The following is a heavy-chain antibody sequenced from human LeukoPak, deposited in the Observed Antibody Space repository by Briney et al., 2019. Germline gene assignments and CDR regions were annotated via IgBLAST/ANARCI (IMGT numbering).Heavy chain of an antibody. Sequence: ASVKVSCKASGYTFTGYYMHWVRQARGQGLEWMGWINPNSGGTNYAQKFQGRVTMTMDTSISTAYMELSRLRSDDTAVYYCARELGPKYSYGPGFDYWGQGTLVIVSS. CDR1: GYTFTGYY. D-gene: IGHD5-18*01. V-gene: IGHV1-2*02. CDR3: ARELGPKYSYGPGFDY. CDR2: INPNSGGT. J-gene: IGHJ4*02.